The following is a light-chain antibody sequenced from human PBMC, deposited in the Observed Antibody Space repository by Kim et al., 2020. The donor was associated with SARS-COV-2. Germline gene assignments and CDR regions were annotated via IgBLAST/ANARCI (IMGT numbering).Light chain of an antibody. CDR1: SSDVGGYNY. J-gene: IGLJ3*02. Sequence: GHAITFSCTGTSSDVGGYNYVSWYQQHPGKAPKLMIYDVSKRPSGVSNRFSGSKSGNTASLTISGLQAEDEADYYCSSYTSSSTWVFGGGTQLTVL. CDR2: DVS. CDR3: SSYTSSSTWV. V-gene: IGLV2-14*04.